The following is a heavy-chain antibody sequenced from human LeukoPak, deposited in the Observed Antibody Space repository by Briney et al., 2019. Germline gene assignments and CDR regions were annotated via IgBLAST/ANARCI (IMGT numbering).Heavy chain of an antibody. V-gene: IGHV4-4*09. J-gene: IGHJ4*02. CDR3: VQTTGWPGFDY. CDR1: GAPISRFY. CDR2: IYNGVPT. D-gene: IGHD1-14*01. Sequence: PSEPLSLICTASGAPISRFYWSWVRQPPGKGLEWIGNIYNGVPTFFNPSLHSRVTLSVDTSKTQFSLQLASVTAADTAVYYCVQTTGWPGFDYWGQGILVTVSS.